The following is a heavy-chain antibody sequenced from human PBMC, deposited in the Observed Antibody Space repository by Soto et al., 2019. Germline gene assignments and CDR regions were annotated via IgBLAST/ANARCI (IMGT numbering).Heavy chain of an antibody. Sequence: GGSLRLSCAASGFTFSSYAMSWVRQAPGKGLEWVSAISGSGGSTYYADSVKGRFTISRDNSKNTLYLQMNSLRAEDTAVYYCANRLPKFIRGADETFDYWGQGTLVTVSS. D-gene: IGHD3-10*01. CDR3: ANRLPKFIRGADETFDY. V-gene: IGHV3-23*01. CDR2: ISGSGGST. J-gene: IGHJ4*02. CDR1: GFTFSSYA.